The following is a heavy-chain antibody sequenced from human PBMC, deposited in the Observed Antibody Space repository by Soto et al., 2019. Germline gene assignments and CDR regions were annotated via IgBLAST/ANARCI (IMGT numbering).Heavy chain of an antibody. J-gene: IGHJ4*02. V-gene: IGHV2-5*02. CDR3: AHRRDRDLYFDY. CDR2: IYWDDDK. D-gene: IGHD2-21*02. CDR1: GFSLGSSGVG. Sequence: QITLKESGPTLVKPTQTLTLTCTFSGFSLGSSGVGVGWLRQPPGKALEWLALIYWDDDKRYSPSLKSRLTITKDTPKNQVVLTMTNMDPVDTATYYCAHRRDRDLYFDYWGQGTLVTVSS.